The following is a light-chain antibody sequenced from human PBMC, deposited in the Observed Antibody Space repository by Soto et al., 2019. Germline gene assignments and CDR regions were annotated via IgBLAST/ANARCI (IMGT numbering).Light chain of an antibody. Sequence: EIVMTQSPPTLSVSPGDRATLSCRASQRISTNLAWYQHIPGQAPRLLIYSASTRPTGIPVRFSGSGSGTEFTLTISSLQSEDFALYYCQQYNNLPPTFGQGTKVES. CDR3: QQYNNLPPT. J-gene: IGKJ1*01. CDR1: QRISTN. V-gene: IGKV3-15*01. CDR2: SAS.